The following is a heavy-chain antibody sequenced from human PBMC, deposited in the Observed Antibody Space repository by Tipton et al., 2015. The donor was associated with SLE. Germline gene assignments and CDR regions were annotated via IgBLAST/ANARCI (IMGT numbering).Heavy chain of an antibody. V-gene: IGHV4-61*02. CDR1: GGSISSGGYY. J-gene: IGHJ4*02. D-gene: IGHD6-19*01. CDR2: IYTSGST. CDR3: ARGRRGWNFDY. Sequence: LRLPCTVAGGSISSGGYYWSWIRQPAGKGLEWIGRIYTSGSTNYNPSLKSRVTISVDTSKNQFSLKLSSVTAADTAVYYCARGRRGWNFDYWGQGTLVTVSS.